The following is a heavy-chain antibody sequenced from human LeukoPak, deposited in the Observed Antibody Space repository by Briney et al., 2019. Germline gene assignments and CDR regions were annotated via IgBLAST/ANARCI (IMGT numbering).Heavy chain of an antibody. CDR2: ISSSSYI. D-gene: IGHD5-18*01. J-gene: IGHJ4*02. V-gene: IGHV3-21*01. CDR3: ARDPSAMGVVDY. CDR1: GFTFSSYS. Sequence: PGGSLRLSCAASGFTFSSYSMNWVRQAPGKGLEWVSSISSSSYIYYADSVKGRFTISRDNAKNSLYLQMNSLRAEDTAVYYCARDPSAMGVVDYWGQGTLVTVSS.